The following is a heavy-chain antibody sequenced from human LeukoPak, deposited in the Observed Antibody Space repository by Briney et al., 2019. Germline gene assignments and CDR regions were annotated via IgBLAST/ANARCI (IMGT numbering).Heavy chain of an antibody. D-gene: IGHD3-22*01. Sequence: ASVKVSCKASGCTFTGYYMHWVRQAPGQGLEWMGWINPNSGGTNYAQKFQGRDTMTRDTSISTAYMELSRLRSDDTAVYYCARAYYYDSSGYYDDYWGQGTLVTVSS. CDR2: INPNSGGT. CDR1: GCTFTGYY. V-gene: IGHV1-2*02. CDR3: ARAYYYDSSGYYDDY. J-gene: IGHJ4*02.